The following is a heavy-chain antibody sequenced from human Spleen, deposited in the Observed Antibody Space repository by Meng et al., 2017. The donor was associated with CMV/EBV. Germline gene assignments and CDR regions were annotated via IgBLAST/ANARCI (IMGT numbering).Heavy chain of an antibody. CDR2: ISGSGGST. D-gene: IGHD3-10*01. Sequence: GGSLRLSCAASGFTFSSYAMSWVRQAPGKGLEWVSAISGSGGSTYYADSVKGRFTISRDNSKNTLYLQMNSLRAEDTAVYYCAKDRRMVRGVIISDYGMDVWGQGTTVTVSS. V-gene: IGHV3-23*01. CDR3: AKDRRMVRGVIISDYGMDV. CDR1: GFTFSSYA. J-gene: IGHJ6*02.